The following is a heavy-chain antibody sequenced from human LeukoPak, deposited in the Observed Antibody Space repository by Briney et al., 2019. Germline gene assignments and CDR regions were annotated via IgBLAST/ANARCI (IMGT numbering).Heavy chain of an antibody. V-gene: IGHV4-34*01. CDR2: INHSGST. J-gene: IGHJ3*02. D-gene: IGHD6-13*01. CDR3: ARYSSSPLHAFDI. CDR1: GGSFSGYY. Sequence: PSETLSLTCAVYGGSFSGYYWSWIRQPPGKGLEWIGEINHSGSTNYNPSLKSRVTISVDTSKNQFSLKLSSVTAADTAVYFCARYSSSPLHAFDIWGQGTMVTVSS.